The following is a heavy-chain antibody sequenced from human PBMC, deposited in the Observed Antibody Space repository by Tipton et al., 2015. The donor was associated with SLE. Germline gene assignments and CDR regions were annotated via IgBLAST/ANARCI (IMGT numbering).Heavy chain of an antibody. V-gene: IGHV4-34*01. CDR3: ARDSGSYYAFDY. Sequence: TLSLTCAVYGGSFSGYYWSWIRQPPGKGLEWIGEIYHSGSTNYNPSLKSRVTISVDKSKNQFSLKLSSVTAADTAVYYCARDSGSYYAFDYWGQGTLVTVSS. D-gene: IGHD1-26*01. CDR1: GGSFSGYY. J-gene: IGHJ4*02. CDR2: IYHSGST.